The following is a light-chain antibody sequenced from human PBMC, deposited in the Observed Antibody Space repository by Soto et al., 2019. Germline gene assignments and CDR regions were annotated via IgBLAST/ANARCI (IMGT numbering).Light chain of an antibody. J-gene: IGKJ3*01. CDR3: QQYATSPTS. CDR2: GAS. Sequence: EIVMTQSPAPLSVSPGERATLSCRASQSVGSDLAWFQQKPGQAPRLLIYGASTRATGVSARFSGSGSGTEFSLTISSLQSEDFAVYSCQQYATSPTSFGPGTKVDIK. V-gene: IGKV3-15*01. CDR1: QSVGSD.